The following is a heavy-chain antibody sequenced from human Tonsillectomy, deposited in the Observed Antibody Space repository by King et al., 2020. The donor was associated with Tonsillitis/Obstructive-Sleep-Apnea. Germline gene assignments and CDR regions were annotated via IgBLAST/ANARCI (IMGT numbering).Heavy chain of an antibody. D-gene: IGHD3-9*01. V-gene: IGHV5-51*03. J-gene: IGHJ3*01. CDR1: GYSFTNYW. CDR2: IYPGDSDT. Sequence: QLVQSGAEVKKPGESLKISCKGSGYSFTNYWIGWVRQMPGKGLEWMGIIYPGDSDTRYSPSFQGQVTISADKSISAAYLQWSSLKASDTAMYYCARTYYDVLTDYGGPLDVWGQGTMVTVSS. CDR3: ARTYYDVLTDYGGPLDV.